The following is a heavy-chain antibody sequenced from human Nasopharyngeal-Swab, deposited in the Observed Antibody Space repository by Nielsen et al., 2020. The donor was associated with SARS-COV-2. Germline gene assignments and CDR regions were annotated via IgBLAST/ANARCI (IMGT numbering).Heavy chain of an antibody. CDR2: IKQDGSEK. Sequence: GESLKTSCVASGFTFRDYWMSWVRQAPAKGLEWVASIKQDGSEKNYVDSVTGRFTISRDNAKNSLFLQMDSLRTEDTAFYYCARVGGRTSPMGSWGQGTLVTVSS. CDR3: ARVGGRTSPMGS. V-gene: IGHV3-7*01. CDR1: GFTFRDYW. D-gene: IGHD3-10*01. J-gene: IGHJ4*02.